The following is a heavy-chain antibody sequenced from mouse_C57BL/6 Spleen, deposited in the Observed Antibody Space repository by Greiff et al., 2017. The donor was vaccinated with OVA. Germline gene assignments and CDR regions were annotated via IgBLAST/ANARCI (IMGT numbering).Heavy chain of an antibody. Sequence: QVQLKQPGAELVKPGASVKLSCKASGYTFTSYWMQWVKQRPGQGLEWIGEIDPSDSYTNYNQKFKGKATLTVDTSSSTAYMQLSSLTSEDSAVYYCARWDTTVVAPWGQGTLVTVSA. CDR3: ARWDTTVVAP. CDR1: GYTFTSYW. J-gene: IGHJ3*02. D-gene: IGHD1-1*01. V-gene: IGHV1-50*01. CDR2: IDPSDSYT.